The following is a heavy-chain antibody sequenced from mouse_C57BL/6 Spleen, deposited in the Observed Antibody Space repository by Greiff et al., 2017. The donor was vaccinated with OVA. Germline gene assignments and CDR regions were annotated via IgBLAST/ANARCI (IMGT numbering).Heavy chain of an antibody. CDR2: IDPSDSYT. Sequence: QVQLQQPGAELVKPGASVKLSCKASGYTFTSYWMQWVKQRPGQGLEWIGEIDPSDSYTNYNQKFKGKATLTVDTSSSTAYMQLSSLTSEDSAVYYCARRGDYVDFDVWGTGTTVTVSS. CDR1: GYTFTSYW. V-gene: IGHV1-50*01. CDR3: ARRGDYVDFDV. D-gene: IGHD2-4*01. J-gene: IGHJ1*03.